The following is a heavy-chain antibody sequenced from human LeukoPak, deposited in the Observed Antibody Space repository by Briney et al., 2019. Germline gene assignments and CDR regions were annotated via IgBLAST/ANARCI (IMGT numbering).Heavy chain of an antibody. V-gene: IGHV4-34*01. CDR3: ARDSIAATKPYYYYGMDV. Sequence: SETLSLTCAVYGGSFSGYYWSWIRQPPGKGLEWIGEINHSGSSNYNPSLKSRVTISVDTSKTQPSLKLSSVTAADTAVYYCARDSIAATKPYYYYGMDVWGKGTTVTVSS. D-gene: IGHD6-13*01. J-gene: IGHJ6*04. CDR2: INHSGSS. CDR1: GGSFSGYY.